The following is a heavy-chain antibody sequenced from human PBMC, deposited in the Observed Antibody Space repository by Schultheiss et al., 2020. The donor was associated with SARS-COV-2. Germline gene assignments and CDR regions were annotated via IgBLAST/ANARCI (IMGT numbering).Heavy chain of an antibody. J-gene: IGHJ4*02. D-gene: IGHD3-22*01. CDR2: ISGSGGST. CDR3: AKDAAYYYDSSGYLDY. Sequence: GGSLRLSCAASGFTFSSYGMHWVRQAPGKGLEWVSAISGSGGSTYYADSVKGRFTISRDNSKNTLYLQMNSLRAEDTALYYCAKDAAYYYDSSGYLDYWGQGTLVTVSS. V-gene: IGHV3-23*01. CDR1: GFTFSSYG.